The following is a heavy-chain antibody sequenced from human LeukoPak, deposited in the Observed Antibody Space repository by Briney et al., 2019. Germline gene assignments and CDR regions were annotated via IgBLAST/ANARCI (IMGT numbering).Heavy chain of an antibody. CDR3: ARGTVVTTPYYFDY. CDR1: GGSISSHY. D-gene: IGHD4-23*01. CDR2: IYYSGST. Sequence: SETLSLTCTVSGGSISSHYWSWIRQPPGKGLEWIGYIYYSGSTNYNPSLKSRVTISVDTSKNQFSLKLSSVTAADTAVYYCARGTVVTTPYYFDYWGQGTLVTVSS. V-gene: IGHV4-59*11. J-gene: IGHJ4*02.